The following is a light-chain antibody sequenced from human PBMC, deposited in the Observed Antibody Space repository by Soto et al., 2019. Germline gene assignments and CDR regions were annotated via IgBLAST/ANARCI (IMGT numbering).Light chain of an antibody. CDR2: GAS. CDR3: QQYGSSFSFT. Sequence: EIVLTQSPGTLSLSPGERATLSCRASQSVSSSYLGWYQQKPGQAPRLLSYGASSRATGIPDRFSDSGSGTDFTLTISRLEPEDFAVYYCQQYGSSFSFTFGPGTKVDIK. J-gene: IGKJ3*01. V-gene: IGKV3-20*01. CDR1: QSVSSSY.